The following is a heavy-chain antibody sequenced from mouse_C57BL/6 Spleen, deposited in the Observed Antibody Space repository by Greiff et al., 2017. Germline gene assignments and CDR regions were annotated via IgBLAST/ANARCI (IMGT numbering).Heavy chain of an antibody. J-gene: IGHJ4*01. CDR1: GYAFSSYW. CDR2: SYPGDGDT. Sequence: VQLVESGAELVKPGASVKISCKASGYAFSSYWMNWVQQRPGKGLEWIGQSYPGDGDTNYNGKFKGKATLTADKSSSTAYMQLSSLASEDSAVYFCAGPTGGYAMDDWGQGTSVTVSS. D-gene: IGHD1-1*01. CDR3: AGPTGGYAMDD. V-gene: IGHV1-80*01.